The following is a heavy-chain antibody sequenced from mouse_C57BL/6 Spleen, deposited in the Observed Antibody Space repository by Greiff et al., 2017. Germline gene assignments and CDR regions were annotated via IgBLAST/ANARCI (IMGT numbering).Heavy chain of an antibody. CDR3: ARLHYGSSYGYFDV. Sequence: VQLQQSGAELVRPGTSVKVSCKASGYAFTNYLIEWVKQRPGQGLEWIGVINPGSGGTNYNEKFKGKATLTADKSSSTAYMQLRSLTSEDSAVYFCARLHYGSSYGYFDVWGTGTTVTVSS. V-gene: IGHV1-54*01. D-gene: IGHD1-1*01. CDR1: GYAFTNYL. J-gene: IGHJ1*03. CDR2: INPGSGGT.